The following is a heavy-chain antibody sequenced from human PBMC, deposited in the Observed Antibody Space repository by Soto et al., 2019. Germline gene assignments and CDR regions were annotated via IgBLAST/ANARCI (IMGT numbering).Heavy chain of an antibody. D-gene: IGHD3-10*01. CDR3: ARPEGYGSGSYYFDS. Sequence: GASVQVSCKASGYPFTTYHLHWVRQAPGQGLEWMGIVYVTGTGTRSAQKFQGRLTMARDRPTSTVYMELSSMRSEDTAVYYCARPEGYGSGSYYFDSWGQGTLVTVSS. CDR1: GYPFTTYH. V-gene: IGHV1-46*01. J-gene: IGHJ4*02. CDR2: VYVTGTGT.